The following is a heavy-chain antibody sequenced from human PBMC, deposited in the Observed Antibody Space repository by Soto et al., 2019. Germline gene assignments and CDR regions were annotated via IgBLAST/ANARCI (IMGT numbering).Heavy chain of an antibody. D-gene: IGHD3-3*02. V-gene: IGHV3-30*18. Sequence: QVQLVQSGGGVVQPGRSLRLSCAASGFDFNTYGLHCVRQAPGKGLEWVAGISFDGGNQYYADSVKGRFTISRDKSNKTLYLEKISLGAEDPATYCCAKNLHFTAAGSGGWFDPWGQGTLVIVSS. CDR3: AKNLHFTAAGSGGWFDP. CDR2: ISFDGGNQ. J-gene: IGHJ5*02. CDR1: GFDFNTYG.